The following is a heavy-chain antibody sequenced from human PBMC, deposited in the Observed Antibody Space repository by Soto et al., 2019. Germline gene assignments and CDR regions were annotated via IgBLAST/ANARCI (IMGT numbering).Heavy chain of an antibody. Sequence: EVQLVESGGGLVQPGGSLRLSCAASGFTFSSYSMNWVRQAPGTGLEWVSYISISSSTIYYADSVKRRFTISRDNAKNSLYLQMNSLRGEDTVVYYCARDGDWNDYYYYGMDVWGQGTTVTVSS. D-gene: IGHD1-1*01. CDR2: ISISSSTI. CDR3: ARDGDWNDYYYYGMDV. J-gene: IGHJ6*02. V-gene: IGHV3-48*01. CDR1: GFTFSSYS.